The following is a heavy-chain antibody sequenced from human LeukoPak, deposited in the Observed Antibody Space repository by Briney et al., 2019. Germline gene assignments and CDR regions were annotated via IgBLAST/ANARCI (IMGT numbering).Heavy chain of an antibody. CDR1: GYTFTGYY. CDR2: INPNSGGT. V-gene: IGHV1-2*02. CDR3: AREREGLRYFDWLSPGGWFDP. Sequence: ASVKVSCKASGYTFTGYYMHWVRQAPGQGLEWMGWINPNSGGTNYAQKFQGRVTMTRATSISTAYMELSRLRSDDTAVYYCAREREGLRYFDWLSPGGWFDPWGQGTLVTVSS. D-gene: IGHD3-9*01. J-gene: IGHJ5*02.